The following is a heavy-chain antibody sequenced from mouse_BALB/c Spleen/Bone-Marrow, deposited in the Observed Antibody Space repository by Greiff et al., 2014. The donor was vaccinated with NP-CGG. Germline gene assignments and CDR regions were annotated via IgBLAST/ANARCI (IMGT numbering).Heavy chain of an antibody. CDR1: GYTFTSYV. J-gene: IGHJ1*01. CDR2: INPYNDGT. V-gene: IGHV1-14*01. D-gene: IGHD2-2*01. CDR3: ARSLYGYDWYFDV. Sequence: EVQLQQSGPELVKPGASVKMSCKASGYTFTSYVIHWVKQKPGQGLEWIGNINPYNDGTKYNEKFKGKATLTSDKSSSTAYVELSSLTSEDSAVYYCARSLYGYDWYFDVWGAGTTVTVSS.